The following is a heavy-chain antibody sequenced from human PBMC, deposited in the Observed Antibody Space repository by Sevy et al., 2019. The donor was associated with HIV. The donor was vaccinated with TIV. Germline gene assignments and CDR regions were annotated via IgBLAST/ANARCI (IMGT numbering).Heavy chain of an antibody. Sequence: GGSLRLSCTASGFNSNNYWMHWVRQVPGKGLVWVSRINSDGYSINYADFVKGRFTISRDNAKNTLYVQMNSLRAEDTAVYFCARGSRGTMGVWGQGTTVTVSS. CDR1: GFNSNNYW. J-gene: IGHJ6*02. D-gene: IGHD1-1*01. CDR3: ARGSRGTMGV. CDR2: INSDGYSI. V-gene: IGHV3-74*01.